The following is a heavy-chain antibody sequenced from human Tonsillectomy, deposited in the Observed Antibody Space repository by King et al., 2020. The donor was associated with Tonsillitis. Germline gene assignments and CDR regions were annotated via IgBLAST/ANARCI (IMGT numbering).Heavy chain of an antibody. CDR1: GYNFTNYW. CDR3: ATAMIRSAYFDS. D-gene: IGHD3-16*01. J-gene: IGHJ4*02. CDR2: IYPGDSDT. V-gene: IGHV5-51*01. Sequence: QLVQSGAEVKKPGESLKISCKGSGYNFTNYWIGWVRQMPGKGLEWMGIIYPGDSDTRYSPSFQGQVTVSADKSISTAYLQWSSLKASDTAMYYCATAMIRSAYFDSWAREPWSPSPQ.